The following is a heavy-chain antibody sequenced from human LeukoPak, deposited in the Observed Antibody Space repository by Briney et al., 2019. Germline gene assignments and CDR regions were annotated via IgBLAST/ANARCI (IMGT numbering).Heavy chain of an antibody. CDR3: ARGTSWYDPLGPMDV. D-gene: IGHD6-13*01. CDR1: GYTFTTYA. CDR2: SNAVNGNT. V-gene: IGHV1-3*02. J-gene: IGHJ6*03. Sequence: ASVKVSCKASGYTFTTYAIHWVRQAPGQRLEWMGWSNAVNGNTKYSQEFQGRVTITIDTSASTAYMELSSLRFEDMAVYYCARGTSWYDPLGPMDVWGKGTTVTVSS.